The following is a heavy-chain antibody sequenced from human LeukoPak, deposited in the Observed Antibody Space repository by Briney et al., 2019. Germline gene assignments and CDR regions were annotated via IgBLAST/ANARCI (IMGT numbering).Heavy chain of an antibody. CDR3: ATEGAYTTSSPPAC. CDR2: IKHDGSET. CDR1: GFTFTNYL. Sequence: GGSLRLSCAASGFTFTNYLMSWVRQAPGKGPEWVANIKHDGSETYYLDSVKGRFTISRDNAKNSLYLQMSSLRADDTAVYYCATEGAYTTSSPPACWGQGTRVTVSS. D-gene: IGHD3-16*01. V-gene: IGHV3-7*01. J-gene: IGHJ4*02.